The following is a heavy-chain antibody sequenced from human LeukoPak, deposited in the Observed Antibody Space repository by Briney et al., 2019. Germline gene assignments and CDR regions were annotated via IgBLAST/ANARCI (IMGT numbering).Heavy chain of an antibody. CDR3: ARGGGYSYARNAFDI. D-gene: IGHD5-18*01. CDR1: GFTFSSYG. CDR2: ISSNGGST. V-gene: IGHV3-64*01. Sequence: PGGSLRLSCAASGFTFSSYGMHWVRQAPGKGLEYVSAISSNGGSTYYANSVKGRFTISRDNSKNTLYLQMGSLRAEDMAVYYCARGGGYSYARNAFDIWGQGTMVTVSS. J-gene: IGHJ3*02.